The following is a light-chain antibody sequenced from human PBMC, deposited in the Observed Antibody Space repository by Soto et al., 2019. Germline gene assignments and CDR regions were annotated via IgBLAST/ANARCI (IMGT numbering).Light chain of an antibody. V-gene: IGLV2-14*01. Sequence: QSALTQPSSLSGSPGQSITISCTGTISDIGDSNHVSWYQQHPGKAPKLMIYEVSNLPSGVSNRFSGSKSGNTASLTIPGLQAEDEANYYCSSYTSSTYVFGTGTKVTVL. CDR3: SSYTSSTYV. CDR1: ISDIGDSNH. CDR2: EVS. J-gene: IGLJ1*01.